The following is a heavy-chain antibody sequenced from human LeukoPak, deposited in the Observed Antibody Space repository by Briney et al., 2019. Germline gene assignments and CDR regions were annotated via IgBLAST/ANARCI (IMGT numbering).Heavy chain of an antibody. CDR1: GGSISSYY. D-gene: IGHD6-19*01. Sequence: TSETLSLTCTVSGGSISSYYWSWIRQPPGKGLEWIGYIYYSGSTNYNPSLKSRVTISVDTSKNQFSLKLSSVTAADTAVYYCAKDAYVGAVAGTDWFDPWGQGTLVTVSS. J-gene: IGHJ5*02. CDR2: IYYSGST. CDR3: AKDAYVGAVAGTDWFDP. V-gene: IGHV4-59*01.